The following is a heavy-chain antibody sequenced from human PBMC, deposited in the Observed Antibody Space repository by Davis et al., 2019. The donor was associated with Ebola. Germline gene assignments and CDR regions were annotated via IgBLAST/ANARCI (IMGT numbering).Heavy chain of an antibody. CDR3: ARVPLDGSGYLDY. Sequence: GESLKISCAASGFTFSNYGMHWVRQAPGKGLEWVAVISYDGSNKYYTDSVKGRFTLSRDNYQNTLYLQMYSLRTEDTAVYYCARVPLDGSGYLDYWGQGTLVTVSS. D-gene: IGHD3-22*01. CDR1: GFTFSNYG. V-gene: IGHV3-30*03. J-gene: IGHJ4*02. CDR2: ISYDGSNK.